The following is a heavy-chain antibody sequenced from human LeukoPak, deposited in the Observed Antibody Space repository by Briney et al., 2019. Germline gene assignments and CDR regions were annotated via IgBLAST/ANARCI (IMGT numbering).Heavy chain of an antibody. Sequence: RGASVKVSCKASGYTFTSYGISWVRQAPGQGLEWMGWISAYNGNTNYAQKLQGRVTMSTDTSTSTAYMELRSLRSDDTAVYYCARDRPSDYYGMDVWGQGTTVTVSS. J-gene: IGHJ6*02. CDR2: ISAYNGNT. CDR3: ARDRPSDYYGMDV. CDR1: GYTFTSYG. V-gene: IGHV1-18*01.